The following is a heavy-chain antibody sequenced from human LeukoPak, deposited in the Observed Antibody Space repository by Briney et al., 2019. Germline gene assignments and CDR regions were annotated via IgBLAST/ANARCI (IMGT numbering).Heavy chain of an antibody. D-gene: IGHD2/OR15-2a*01. Sequence: SETLSLTCTVSGGSISSYYWSWIRQPPGKGLEWIGYIYYSGSTNYNPSLKSRVTISVDTSKNQFSLTLNSVTAADTAVCYCARDFSAAFDIWGQGTMVTVSS. CDR1: GGSISSYY. CDR2: IYYSGST. V-gene: IGHV4-59*01. CDR3: ARDFSAAFDI. J-gene: IGHJ3*02.